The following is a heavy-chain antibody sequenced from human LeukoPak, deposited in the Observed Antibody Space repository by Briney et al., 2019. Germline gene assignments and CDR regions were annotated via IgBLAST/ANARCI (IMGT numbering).Heavy chain of an antibody. J-gene: IGHJ4*02. Sequence: GGPLRLSCAASGFTVSSNYMSWVRQAPGKGLEWVSVIYSGGSTYYADSVKGRFTISRDNSKNALYLQMNSLRAEDTAVYYCARGWSYMGGYDSLFDYWGQGTLVTVSS. CDR1: GFTVSSNY. V-gene: IGHV3-53*01. D-gene: IGHD5-12*01. CDR3: ARGWSYMGGYDSLFDY. CDR2: IYSGGST.